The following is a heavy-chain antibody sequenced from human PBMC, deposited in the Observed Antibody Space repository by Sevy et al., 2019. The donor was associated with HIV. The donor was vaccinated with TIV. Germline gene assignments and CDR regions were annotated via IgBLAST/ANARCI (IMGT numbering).Heavy chain of an antibody. D-gene: IGHD7-27*01. CDR2: IWYDGTNK. Sequence: GGSLRLSCVASGFTFSDYGMHWVRQAPGKGLEWVAVIWYDGTNKKYADSVKGRFTISKDNSKNTLYLQMSSLRAEDTAVYYCTRAVSLGIPYFDYWGQGALVTVSS. CDR3: TRAVSLGIPYFDY. CDR1: GFTFSDYG. J-gene: IGHJ4*02. V-gene: IGHV3-33*01.